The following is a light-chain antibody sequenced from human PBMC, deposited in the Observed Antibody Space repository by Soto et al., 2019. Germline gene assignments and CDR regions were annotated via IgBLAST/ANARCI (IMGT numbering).Light chain of an antibody. V-gene: IGKV3-11*01. CDR1: QRVSSC. Sequence: EIVLTQSPATLSLSPGERATLSCRASQRVSSCLAWYQQKPGQAPRLLIYDASNRATGIPARFSGSGSGTDFTLTISSLEPEDFAVYYCQQRSNWPWRFGQGTKVDIK. CDR3: QQRSNWPWR. J-gene: IGKJ1*01. CDR2: DAS.